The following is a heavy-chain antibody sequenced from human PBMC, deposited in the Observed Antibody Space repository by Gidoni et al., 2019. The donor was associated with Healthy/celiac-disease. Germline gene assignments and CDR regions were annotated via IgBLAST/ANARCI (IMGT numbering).Heavy chain of an antibody. V-gene: IGHV4-61*01. D-gene: IGHD3-22*01. CDR1: GGSVSSGSYY. CDR2: IYYSGST. Sequence: QVQLQESGPGLVTPSETLSLTCPVSGGSVSSGSYYCRWIRQPPGKGLEWIGYIYYSGSTNYNPTLKSRVTRSVDTSKNQFSLKLSSVTAADTAVYYCARDDGVVDAPEDDYYYYYMDVWGKGTTVTVSS. CDR3: ARDDGVVDAPEDDYYYYYMDV. J-gene: IGHJ6*03.